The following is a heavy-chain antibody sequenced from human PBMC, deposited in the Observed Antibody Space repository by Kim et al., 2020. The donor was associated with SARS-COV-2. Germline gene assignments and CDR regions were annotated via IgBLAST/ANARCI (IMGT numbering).Heavy chain of an antibody. D-gene: IGHD5-18*01. CDR2: ISFDG. CDR1: RFTFSTYG. CDR3: ARVGYSYGYLDY. V-gene: IGHV3-33*05. Sequence: GGSLRLSCAASRFTFSTYGMYWVRQAPGKGLEWVAVISFDGNADSVEGRFTISRDNSKNMVYLQMNSLRAEDTAVYYCARVGYSYGYLDYWGQGTLVTVSS. J-gene: IGHJ4*02.